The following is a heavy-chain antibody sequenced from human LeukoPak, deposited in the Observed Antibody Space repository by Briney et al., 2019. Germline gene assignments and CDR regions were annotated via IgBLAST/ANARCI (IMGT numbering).Heavy chain of an antibody. J-gene: IGHJ6*02. Sequence: ASVKVSCKASGYTFTSYGIIWVRQAPGQGLEWMGWISTYNGNTNYAQKLQGRVTMTTDTSTSTAYMELRSLRSDDTAVYYCARGSSSGGYFYYYGMDVWGQRTTVTVSS. D-gene: IGHD6-6*01. V-gene: IGHV1-18*01. CDR1: GYTFTSYG. CDR2: ISTYNGNT. CDR3: ARGSSSGGYFYYYGMDV.